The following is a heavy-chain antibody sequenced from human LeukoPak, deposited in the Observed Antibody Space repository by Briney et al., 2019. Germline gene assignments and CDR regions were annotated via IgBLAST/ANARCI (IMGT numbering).Heavy chain of an antibody. CDR3: AKGNDTYNYDSSGYYFGEY. CDR1: GFTFSSYA. V-gene: IGHV3-23*01. Sequence: GGSLRLSCAASGFTFSSYAMSWVRQAPGKGLEWVSAMSCSGSSTFYADSVKGRFIISRDNSKNTLYLQLSSLRAEDTAVYYCAKGNDTYNYDSSGYYFGEYWGQGTLVTVSS. J-gene: IGHJ4*02. D-gene: IGHD3-22*01. CDR2: MSCSGSST.